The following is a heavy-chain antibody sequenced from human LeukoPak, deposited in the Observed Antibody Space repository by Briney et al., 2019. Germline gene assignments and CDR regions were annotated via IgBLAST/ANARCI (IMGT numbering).Heavy chain of an antibody. V-gene: IGHV4-39*01. D-gene: IGHD3-9*01. CDR1: GGSISSSSYY. CDR2: IYYSGST. CDR3: ARLDPAPHDAFDI. Sequence: SETLSLTCTVSGGSISSSSYYWGWIRQPPGKGLEWIGSIYYSGSTYYNPSLKSRVTISVDTSKNQFSLKLSSVTPADTAVYYCARLDPAPHDAFDIWGQGTMVTVSS. J-gene: IGHJ3*02.